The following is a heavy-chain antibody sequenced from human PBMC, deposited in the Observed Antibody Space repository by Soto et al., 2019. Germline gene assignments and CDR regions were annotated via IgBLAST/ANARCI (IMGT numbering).Heavy chain of an antibody. V-gene: IGHV3-53*01. J-gene: IGHJ4*02. CDR1: GFTVSSNY. D-gene: IGHD6-13*01. CDR2: IYSGGST. Sequence: GGSLRLSCAASGFTVSSNYMSWVRQAPGKGLEWVSVIYSGGSTYYADSVKGRFTISRDNSKNTLYLQMNSLRAEDTAVYYCARLVRSWYIPVYWGQGTLVTVSS. CDR3: ARLVRSWYIPVY.